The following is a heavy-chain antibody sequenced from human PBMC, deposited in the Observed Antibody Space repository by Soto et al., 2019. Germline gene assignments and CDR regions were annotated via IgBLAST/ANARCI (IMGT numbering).Heavy chain of an antibody. Sequence: SGPTLVNPTQTLTLTCTFSGFSLSTSGVGVGWIRQPPGKALEWLALIYWDDDKRYSPSLKSRLTITKDTSKNQVVLTMTNMDPVDTATYYCPHRGSEWELREDFAYWGQGTLVTVSS. CDR2: IYWDDDK. D-gene: IGHD1-26*01. J-gene: IGHJ4*02. V-gene: IGHV2-5*02. CDR3: PHRGSEWELREDFAY. CDR1: GFSLSTSGVG.